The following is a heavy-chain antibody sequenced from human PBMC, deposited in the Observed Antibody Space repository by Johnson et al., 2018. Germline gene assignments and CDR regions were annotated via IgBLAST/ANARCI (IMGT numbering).Heavy chain of an antibody. CDR1: GFTFSNYA. CDR3: ARGQRQDAPDDYVGRHHFNH. CDR2: LSYDGTNK. V-gene: IGHV3-30*03. J-gene: IGHJ4*02. Sequence: QVQLVQSGGGVVQPGRSLRLSCAASGFTFSNYAMHWVRQAPGKGLEWVAVLSYDGTNKYYVDSVKCRFTISRDISKNTLFLQLNSLRPEDTAIYYCARGQRQDAPDDYVGRHHFNHWGQGTLVTVSS. D-gene: IGHD3-16*01.